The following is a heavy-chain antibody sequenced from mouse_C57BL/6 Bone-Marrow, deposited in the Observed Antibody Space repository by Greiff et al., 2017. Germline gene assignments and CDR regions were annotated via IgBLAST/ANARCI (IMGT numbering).Heavy chain of an antibody. V-gene: IGHV1-81*01. CDR3: AGEDDVAY. J-gene: IGHJ3*01. CDR2: IYPRSGNT. Sequence: QVQLQQPGAELARPGASVKLSCKASGYTFTSYGISWVKQRTGQGLEWIGEIYPRSGNTYYNEKFKGKATLTADKSSSTAYMEHRSLTSEDSAVYYWAGEDDVAYWGQGTLVTVSA. CDR1: GYTFTSYG.